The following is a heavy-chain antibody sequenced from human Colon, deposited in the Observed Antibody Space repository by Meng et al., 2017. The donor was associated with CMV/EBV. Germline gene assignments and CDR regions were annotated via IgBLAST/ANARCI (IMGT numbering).Heavy chain of an antibody. D-gene: IGHD1-26*01. V-gene: IGHV3-9*01. Sequence: GGSLRLSCAASGFTFDDYGMHWVRQGPGKGLEWVAGISWNSGDIGYADSVKGRFTVSRDSAKTALYLQMNSLRAEDTALYYCAKDVGANFFYGLDVWGQGTTVTVSS. CDR1: GFTFDDYG. J-gene: IGHJ6*02. CDR2: ISWNSGDI. CDR3: AKDVGANFFYGLDV.